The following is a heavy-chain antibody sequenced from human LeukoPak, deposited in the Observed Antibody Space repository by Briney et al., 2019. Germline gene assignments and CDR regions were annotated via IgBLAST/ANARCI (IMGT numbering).Heavy chain of an antibody. CDR3: AKGYVFDHYGMDV. D-gene: IGHD3-16*01. CDR1: GFTFSTYA. V-gene: IGHV3-23*01. CDR2: ISGSGGTT. Sequence: GGSLRLSCAASGFTFSTYAMSWVRQAPGKGLEWVSAISGSGGTTYYADSVKGRFTISRDNSKNTLYLQVNSLRADDTAVYYCAKGYVFDHYGMDVWGQGTTVTVSS. J-gene: IGHJ6*02.